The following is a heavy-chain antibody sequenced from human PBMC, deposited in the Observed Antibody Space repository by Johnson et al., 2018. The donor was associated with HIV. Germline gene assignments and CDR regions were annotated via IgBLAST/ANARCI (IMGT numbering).Heavy chain of an antibody. V-gene: IGHV3-9*01. J-gene: IGHJ3*01. CDR2: ISWNSGSI. CDR1: GFTFDDYA. Sequence: LVESGGGLVQPGRSLRLSCAASGFTFDDYAMHWVRQAPGKGLEWVSGISWNSGSIGYADSVKGRFTISRDNSKNSLYLQMNSLRTEDTALYYCARDFDSRSWPGTDAFDVWGQGTVVTVSS. D-gene: IGHD6-13*01. CDR3: ARDFDSRSWPGTDAFDV.